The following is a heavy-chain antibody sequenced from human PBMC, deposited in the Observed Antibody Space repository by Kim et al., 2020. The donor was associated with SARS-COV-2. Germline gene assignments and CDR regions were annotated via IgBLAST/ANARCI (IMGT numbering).Heavy chain of an antibody. CDR3: ARAARYCSSTSCFSQPIVGNYYYYYGMDV. J-gene: IGHJ6*02. V-gene: IGHV4-34*01. CDR1: GGSFSGYY. CDR2: INHSGST. Sequence: SETLSLTCAVYGGSFSGYYWSWIRQPPGKGLEWIGEINHSGSTNYNPSLKSRVTISVDTSKNQFSLKLSSVTAADTAVYYCARAARYCSSTSCFSQPIVGNYYYYYGMDVWGQGTTVTVSS. D-gene: IGHD2-2*01.